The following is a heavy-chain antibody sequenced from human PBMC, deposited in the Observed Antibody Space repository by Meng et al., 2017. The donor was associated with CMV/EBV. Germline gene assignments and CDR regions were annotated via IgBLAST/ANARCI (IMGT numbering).Heavy chain of an antibody. D-gene: IGHD2-2*01. CDR3: ARSVPAAMEYSSSPGNYYGMDV. J-gene: IGHJ6*02. Sequence: ASVKVSCKASGHTFSRDTISWVRQAPGQGLEWMGWISAYNGNTDYTQKFQGRVTLTTDTSTRTAYMELRNLRSDDTAVYYCARSVPAAMEYSSSPGNYYGMDVWGQGTTVTVSS. CDR1: GHTFSRDT. V-gene: IGHV1-18*04. CDR2: ISAYNGNT.